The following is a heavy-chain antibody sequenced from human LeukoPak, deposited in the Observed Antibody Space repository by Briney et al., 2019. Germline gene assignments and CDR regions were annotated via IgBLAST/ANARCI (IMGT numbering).Heavy chain of an antibody. CDR1: GGSFSGYY. J-gene: IGHJ3*02. V-gene: IGHV4-34*01. Sequence: SETLSLTCAVDGGSFSGYYWSWIRQPPGKGLEWIGEINHSGSTNYNPSLKSRVTISVDTSKNQFSLKLSSVTAADTAVYYCARDSRYYYDSSGYYSDAFDIWGQGTMVTVSS. CDR3: ARDSRYYYDSSGYYSDAFDI. D-gene: IGHD3-22*01. CDR2: INHSGST.